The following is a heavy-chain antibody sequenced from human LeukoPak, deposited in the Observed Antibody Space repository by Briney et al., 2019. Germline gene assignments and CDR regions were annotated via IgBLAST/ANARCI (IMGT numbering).Heavy chain of an antibody. J-gene: IGHJ4*02. Sequence: SVRVSCKASGYTFTSYSISWVRQAPGQGLEWMGGIIPIFGTANYAQKFQGRVTITTDESTSTAYMELSSLRSEDTAVYYCARNLGGYSSSSGDGDFDYWGQGTLVTVSS. CDR3: ARNLGGYSSSSGDGDFDY. D-gene: IGHD6-6*01. CDR2: IIPIFGTA. V-gene: IGHV1-69*05. CDR1: GYTFTSYS.